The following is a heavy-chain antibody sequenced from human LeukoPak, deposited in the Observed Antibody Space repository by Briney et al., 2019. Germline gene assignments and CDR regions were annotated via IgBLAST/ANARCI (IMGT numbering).Heavy chain of an antibody. CDR1: GGTFSSYA. J-gene: IGHJ4*02. CDR3: ARDPGYYDSSGYAN. Sequence: ASVKVSCKASGGTFSSYAISWVRQAPGQGLEWMGGIIPIFGTANYAQKFQGRVTITADESTSTAYMELSSLRSEDTAVYYCARDPGYYDSSGYANWGQGTLVTVSS. CDR2: IIPIFGTA. V-gene: IGHV1-69*13. D-gene: IGHD3-22*01.